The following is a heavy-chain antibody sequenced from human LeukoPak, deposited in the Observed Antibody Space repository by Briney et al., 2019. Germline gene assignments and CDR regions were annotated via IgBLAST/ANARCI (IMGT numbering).Heavy chain of an antibody. CDR2: ISGSGGST. CDR1: GFTFSSYS. V-gene: IGHV3-23*01. CDR3: AKFGVWSGYYIDY. D-gene: IGHD3-3*01. J-gene: IGHJ4*02. Sequence: QPGGSLRLSCAASGFTFSSYSMTWVRQAPGEGLEWVSSISGSGGSTYYAGSVKGRFTISRDNSKNTLYLQMNSLRAEDTAVYYCAKFGVWSGYYIDYWGQGTLVTVSS.